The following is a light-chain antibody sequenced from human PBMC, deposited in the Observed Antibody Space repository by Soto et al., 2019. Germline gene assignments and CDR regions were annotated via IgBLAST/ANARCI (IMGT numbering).Light chain of an antibody. J-gene: IGLJ1*01. CDR3: TSYGGRTYV. V-gene: IGLV2-14*01. CDR1: SSDVGGYNY. Sequence: QSVLTQPASVSGSPGQSITISCTGTSSDVGGYNYVSWYQQYPGKAPKLMIYEVSNRPSGVSNRFSGSKSGNTAFLTISGLQAEDEADYYCTSYGGRTYVFGTGTKLTVL. CDR2: EVS.